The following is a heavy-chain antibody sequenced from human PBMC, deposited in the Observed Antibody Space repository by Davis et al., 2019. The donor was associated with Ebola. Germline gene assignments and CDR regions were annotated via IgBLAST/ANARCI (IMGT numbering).Heavy chain of an antibody. V-gene: IGHV3-53*01. CDR1: GFTFINAW. CDR3: ARVHYYHYISREAFDI. J-gene: IGHJ3*02. Sequence: GGSLRLPCAASGFTFINAWMNWVRQAPGKGLVWVSLLYSGGDTYYADSVKGRFTISRDNAKNSLYLQMNSLRADDTAVYYCARVHYYHYISREAFDIWGQGTMVTVAS. D-gene: IGHD3-16*01. CDR2: LYSGGDT.